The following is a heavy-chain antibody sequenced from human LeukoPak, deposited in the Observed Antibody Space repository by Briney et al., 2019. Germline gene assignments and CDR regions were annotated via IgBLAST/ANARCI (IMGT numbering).Heavy chain of an antibody. V-gene: IGHV3-30*02. D-gene: IGHD3-9*01. Sequence: QTGGSLRLSCAASGFTFSSYGMHWVRQAPGKGLEWVAFIRYDGSNKYYADSVKGRFTISRDNSKNTLYLQMNSLRAEDTAVYYCAKPYDILTGYYMVRAFDIWGQGTMVTVSS. J-gene: IGHJ3*02. CDR3: AKPYDILTGYYMVRAFDI. CDR2: IRYDGSNK. CDR1: GFTFSSYG.